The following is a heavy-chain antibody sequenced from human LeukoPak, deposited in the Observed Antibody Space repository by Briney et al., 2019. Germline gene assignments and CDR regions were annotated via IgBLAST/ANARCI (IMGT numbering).Heavy chain of an antibody. CDR2: ISYDGSNQ. CDR3: ASRFEWLSSFDY. D-gene: IGHD3-3*01. J-gene: IGHJ4*02. V-gene: IGHV3-30*03. Sequence: GSLRLSCAASGFSFSSYSMNWVRQAPGKGLEWVALISYDGSNQYHIDSVKGRFTISRDNSKNTLYLQMNSLRAEDTAVYYCASRFEWLSSFDYWGQGTLVTVSS. CDR1: GFSFSSYS.